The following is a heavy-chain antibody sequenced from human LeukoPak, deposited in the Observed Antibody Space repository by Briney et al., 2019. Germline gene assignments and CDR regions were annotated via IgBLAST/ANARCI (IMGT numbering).Heavy chain of an antibody. CDR2: IRYDGSNK. CDR3: AKDKGSSSWYWGFDY. V-gene: IGHV3-30*02. D-gene: IGHD6-13*01. J-gene: IGHJ4*02. CDR1: GFTFSSYG. Sequence: GGSLRLSCAASGFTFSSYGMHWVRQAPGKGLEWVAFIRYDGSNKYYADSVKGRFTISRDNSKNTLYLQMNSLRAEDTAVYYCAKDKGSSSWYWGFDYWGQGTLVTVSS.